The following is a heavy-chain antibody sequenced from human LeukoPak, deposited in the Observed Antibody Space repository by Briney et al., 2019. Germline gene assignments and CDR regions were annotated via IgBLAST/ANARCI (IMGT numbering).Heavy chain of an antibody. CDR3: ARDLASVIVVVPAGLAFDI. D-gene: IGHD2-2*01. Sequence: GASVKVSCKASGGTFSSYAISWVRQAPGQGLEWMGRIIPIFGTANYAQKFQGRVTITTDESTSTAYMELSSLRSEDTAVYHCARDLASVIVVVPAGLAFDIWGQGTMVTVSS. J-gene: IGHJ3*02. V-gene: IGHV1-69*05. CDR1: GGTFSSYA. CDR2: IIPIFGTA.